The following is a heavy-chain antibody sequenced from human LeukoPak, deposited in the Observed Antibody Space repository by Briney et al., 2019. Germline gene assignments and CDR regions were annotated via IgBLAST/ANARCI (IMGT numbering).Heavy chain of an antibody. V-gene: IGHV3-74*01. J-gene: IGHJ4*02. Sequence: GGSLRLSCAASGFTFSSYWMHWVRQAPGKGLVWVSRINSDETSTSYADSVKGRFTISRDNAQKTLYLQMNSLRAEDTAVYYCATTTYCSGGSCYSRTFQYWGQGTLVTVSS. CDR3: ATTTYCSGGSCYSRTFQY. CDR2: INSDETST. CDR1: GFTFSSYW. D-gene: IGHD2-15*01.